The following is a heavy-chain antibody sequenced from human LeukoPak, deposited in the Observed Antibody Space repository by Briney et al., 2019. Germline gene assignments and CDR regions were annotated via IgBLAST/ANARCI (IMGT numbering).Heavy chain of an antibody. J-gene: IGHJ3*02. CDR3: ARDLGTPGGFDI. D-gene: IGHD2-15*01. CDR2: INAGNGNT. V-gene: IGHV1-3*03. CDR1: GYTFTSYS. Sequence: ASVKVSCTASGYTFTSYSMHWVRQAPGQRLEWMGWINAGNGNTKYSWQFQGRVTITRDTSASTAYMELSSLRFEDMAVYYCARDLGTPGGFDIWGQGTMVTVSS.